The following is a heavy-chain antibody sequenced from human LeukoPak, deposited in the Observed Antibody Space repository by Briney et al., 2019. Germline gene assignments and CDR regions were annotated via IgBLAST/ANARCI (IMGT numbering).Heavy chain of an antibody. CDR1: GFTFSSYG. CDR3: AKDRTTFVVVPAATGY. V-gene: IGHV3-30*02. Sequence: GGSLRLSCAASGFTFSSYGMHWVRQAPGKGREWVAFIRYDGSNKYYADSVKGRFTISRDNSKNTLYLQMNSLRAEDTAVYYCAKDRTTFVVVPAATGYWGQGTLVTVSS. J-gene: IGHJ4*02. D-gene: IGHD2-2*01. CDR2: IRYDGSNK.